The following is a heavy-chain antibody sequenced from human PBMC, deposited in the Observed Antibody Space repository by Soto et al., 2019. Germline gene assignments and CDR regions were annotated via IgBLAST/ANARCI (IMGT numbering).Heavy chain of an antibody. D-gene: IGHD6-19*01. CDR3: AKSGYSSAWYTAFDS. Sequence: SETLSLTCTVSGDSISGYYWNWIRQPAGKGLEWIGRIYASGSTISNRSLRSRVALSVDTSKNQFSLNLNSVTAADTAMYYCAKSGYSSAWYTAFDSWSQGTLVTVSS. CDR1: GDSISGYY. CDR2: IYASGST. V-gene: IGHV4-4*07. J-gene: IGHJ4*02.